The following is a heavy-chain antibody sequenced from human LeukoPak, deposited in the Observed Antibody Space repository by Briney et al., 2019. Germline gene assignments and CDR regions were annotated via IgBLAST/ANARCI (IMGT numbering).Heavy chain of an antibody. CDR2: ISGSGGST. Sequence: GGSLRLSCAASGFTFSSYGMSWVRQAPGKGLEWVSGISGSGGSTYYAESVKGRFTISRDNSKNTLYLQMNSLRAEDTAVYYCAKIQSIAARLVTGTTWGEAFDYWGQGTLVTVSS. CDR1: GFTFSSYG. D-gene: IGHD6-6*01. J-gene: IGHJ4*02. CDR3: AKIQSIAARLVTGTTWGEAFDY. V-gene: IGHV3-23*01.